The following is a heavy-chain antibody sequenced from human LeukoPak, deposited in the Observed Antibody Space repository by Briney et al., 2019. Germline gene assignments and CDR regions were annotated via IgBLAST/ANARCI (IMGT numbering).Heavy chain of an antibody. CDR3: ARHVRFLEWLSSYYFDY. CDR2: IYYSGTT. D-gene: IGHD3-3*01. Sequence: SETLSLTCTVSGGTISSSSYYWGWIRQPPGKGLEWIGSIYYSGTTYYNPSLKSRVTISVDTSKSQFSLRLTSVTAADTAVYYCARHVRFLEWLSSYYFDYWGQGTLVIVSS. CDR1: GGTISSSSYY. V-gene: IGHV4-39*01. J-gene: IGHJ4*02.